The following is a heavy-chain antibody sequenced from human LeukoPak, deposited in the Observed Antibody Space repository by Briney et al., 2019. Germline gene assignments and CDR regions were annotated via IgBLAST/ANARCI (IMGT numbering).Heavy chain of an antibody. CDR3: ARDPKWIQLPGYFDY. V-gene: IGHV3-48*01. Sequence: GGSLRLSCAASGFTFSSYSMNWVRQAPGKGLEWVSYISSSSSTIYYADSVKGRFTISRDNAKNSLYLQMNSLRAEDTAVYYCARDPKWIQLPGYFDYWGQRTLVTVSS. D-gene: IGHD5-18*01. CDR1: GFTFSSYS. CDR2: ISSSSSTI. J-gene: IGHJ4*02.